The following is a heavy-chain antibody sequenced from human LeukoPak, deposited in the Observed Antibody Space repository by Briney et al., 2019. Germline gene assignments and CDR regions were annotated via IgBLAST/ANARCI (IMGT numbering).Heavy chain of an antibody. V-gene: IGHV3-9*03. CDR3: AKERGSGDYVGNAFDI. CDR2: ISWNSGSI. Sequence: GGSLRLSCAASGFTFDDYAMHWVRQAPGKGLEWVSGISWNSGSIGYADSVKGRFTISRDNAKNSLYLQMNSQRAEDMALYYCAKERGSGDYVGNAFDIWGQGTMVTVSS. CDR1: GFTFDDYA. D-gene: IGHD4-17*01. J-gene: IGHJ3*02.